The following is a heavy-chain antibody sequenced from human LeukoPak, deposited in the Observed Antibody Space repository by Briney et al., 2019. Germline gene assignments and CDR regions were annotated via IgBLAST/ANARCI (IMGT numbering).Heavy chain of an antibody. V-gene: IGHV4-39*07. D-gene: IGHD3-22*01. J-gene: IGHJ4*02. CDR3: ARDQYYDVSTYYEIDY. Sequence: SKTLSLTCSVSGGSIRSSFYWGWIRQPPGKGREWMASISGSISYSETYYSPSLKSRVTISVDSSKNPFSLKMSSVTAADTAVYYCARDQYYDVSTYYEIDYWGQGTLVTVSS. CDR2: ISYSET. CDR1: GGSIRSSFY.